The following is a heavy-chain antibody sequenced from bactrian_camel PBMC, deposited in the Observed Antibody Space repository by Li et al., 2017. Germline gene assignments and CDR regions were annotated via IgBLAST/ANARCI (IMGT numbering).Heavy chain of an antibody. J-gene: IGHJ4*01. CDR2: VRSDRTT. CDR3: SAFCSVLGYGQL. CDR1: RYIFSGCI. Sequence: HVQLVESGGGSVQAGGSLRLSCAAPRYIFSGCIMGWYRQAPGKERELVSSVRSDRTTNYAESVKGRFTMSQDNGANMLYLQMNSLKTEDTAVYYCSAFCSVLGYGQLWGQGTQVTVS. D-gene: IGHD5*01. V-gene: IGHV3S53*01.